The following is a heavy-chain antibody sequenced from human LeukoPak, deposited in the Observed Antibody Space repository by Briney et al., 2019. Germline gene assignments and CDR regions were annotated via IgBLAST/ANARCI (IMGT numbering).Heavy chain of an antibody. CDR3: ARDMFPTITMARGYIDY. D-gene: IGHD3-10*01. CDR1: GFTFSSYA. V-gene: IGHV3-30-3*01. Sequence: PGRSLRLSCAASGFTFSSYAMHWVRQAPGKGLEWVAVISYDGSNKYYADSVKGRFTISRDNSKNTLYLQMNSLRAEDTAVYYCARDMFPTITMARGYIDYWGQGTLVTVSS. CDR2: ISYDGSNK. J-gene: IGHJ4*02.